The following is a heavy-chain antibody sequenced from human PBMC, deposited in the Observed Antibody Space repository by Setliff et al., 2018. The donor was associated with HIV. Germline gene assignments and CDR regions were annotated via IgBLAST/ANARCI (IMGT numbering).Heavy chain of an antibody. D-gene: IGHD6-6*01. CDR3: VTGSAARPFDY. CDR1: GYTLTELS. J-gene: IGHJ4*02. CDR2: FDPKDGKT. Sequence: RASVKVSCKVSGYTLTELSRHWVRQAPGKGLEWMGSFDPKDGKTRYAQKFQGRVTMTEDTSTDTAYMELSSLRSEDTAVYYYVTGSAARPFDYWGQGTLVTVSS. V-gene: IGHV1-24*01.